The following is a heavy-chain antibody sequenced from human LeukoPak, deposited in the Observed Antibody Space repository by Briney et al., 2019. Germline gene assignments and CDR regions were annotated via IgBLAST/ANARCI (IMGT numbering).Heavy chain of an antibody. CDR1: GGSFSGYY. CDR2: INHSGST. CDR3: ARHRYCSSTSCYRGFFNY. V-gene: IGHV4-34*01. J-gene: IGHJ4*02. D-gene: IGHD2-2*02. Sequence: SETLSLTCTVYGGSFSGYYWSWIRQPPGKGLEWIGEINHSGSTNYNPSLKSRVTISVDTSKNQFSLKLSSVTAADTAVYYCARHRYCSSTSCYRGFFNYWGQGTLVTVSS.